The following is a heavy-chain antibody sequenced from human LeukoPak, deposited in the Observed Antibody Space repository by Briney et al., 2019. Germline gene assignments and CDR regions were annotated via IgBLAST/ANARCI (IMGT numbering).Heavy chain of an antibody. V-gene: IGHV3-23*01. CDR3: AKRVPYSSSSVYFDF. CDR2: ITDSGSST. Sequence: GGSLRLSCAASGFTFSSYGMSWVHQAPGMRLEWVSAITDSGSSTYYADSVKGRFTVSRDNSKNTLYLEMNSLRAEDTALYYCAKRVPYSSSSVYFDFWGQGTLVTVSS. D-gene: IGHD6-6*01. J-gene: IGHJ4*02. CDR1: GFTFSSYG.